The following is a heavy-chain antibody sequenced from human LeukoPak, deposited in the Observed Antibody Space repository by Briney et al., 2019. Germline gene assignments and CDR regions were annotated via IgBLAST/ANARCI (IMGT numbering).Heavy chain of an antibody. Sequence: KPSETLSLTCTVSGYSISSGYYWGWIRQPPGKGLEWIGSIYHSGSTYYNPSLKRRVTISVDTSKNQFSLKLSSVTAADTAVYYCATQDSYGHFLDYWGQGTLVTVSS. CDR1: GYSISSGYY. D-gene: IGHD5-18*01. V-gene: IGHV4-38-2*02. CDR3: ATQDSYGHFLDY. CDR2: IYHSGST. J-gene: IGHJ4*02.